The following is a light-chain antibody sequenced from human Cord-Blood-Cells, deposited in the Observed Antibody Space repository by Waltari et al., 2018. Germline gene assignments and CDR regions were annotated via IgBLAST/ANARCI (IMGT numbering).Light chain of an antibody. CDR1: QDIINY. J-gene: IGKJ3*01. Sequence: DIQMTQSPSSLSASVEDRVTITCQASQDIINYLNRYQQKPGKAPKLLIYDASNLETGVPSRFSGSGSGTDFTFTISSLQPEDIATYYCQQYDNLPLFTFGPGTKVDIK. CDR3: QQYDNLPLFT. CDR2: DAS. V-gene: IGKV1-33*01.